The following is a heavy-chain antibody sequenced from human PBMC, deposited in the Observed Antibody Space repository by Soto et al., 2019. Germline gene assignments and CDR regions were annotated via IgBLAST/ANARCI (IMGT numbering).Heavy chain of an antibody. D-gene: IGHD6-13*01. V-gene: IGHV3-21*01. Sequence: GGSLRLSCAASGFTFSSYSMNWVRQAPGKGLEWVSSISSSSSYIYYADSVKGRFTISRDNAKNSLYLQMNSLRAEDTAVYYCARDFYAAAGTRGFDYWGQGTLVTVSS. CDR3: ARDFYAAAGTRGFDY. CDR1: GFTFSSYS. CDR2: ISSSSSYI. J-gene: IGHJ4*02.